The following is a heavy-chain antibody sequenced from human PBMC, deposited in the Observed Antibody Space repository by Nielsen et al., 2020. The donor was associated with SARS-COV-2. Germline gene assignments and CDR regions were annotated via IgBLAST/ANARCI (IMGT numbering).Heavy chain of an antibody. Sequence: WVRQAPGQGLEWMGRIIPILGIANYAQKFQGRVTITADKSTSTAYMELSSLRSEDTAVYYCARDRPTDYYDGSGYYFDYWGQGTLVTVSS. V-gene: IGHV1-69*04. CDR3: ARDRPTDYYDGSGYYFDY. D-gene: IGHD3-22*01. J-gene: IGHJ4*02. CDR2: IIPILGIA.